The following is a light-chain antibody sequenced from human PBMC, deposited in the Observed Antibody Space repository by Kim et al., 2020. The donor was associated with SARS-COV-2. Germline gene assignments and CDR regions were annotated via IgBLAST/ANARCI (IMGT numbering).Light chain of an antibody. CDR3: QQSYRTPLT. Sequence: DIQMTQSPSSLYASVGDRVTITCRASQSISSYLNWYQQKPGKAPKLLIYAASSLQSGVPSRFSGSGSGTDFTLTISSLQPEDFATYYCQQSYRTPLTFGQGTRLEIK. CDR2: AAS. V-gene: IGKV1-39*01. CDR1: QSISSY. J-gene: IGKJ5*01.